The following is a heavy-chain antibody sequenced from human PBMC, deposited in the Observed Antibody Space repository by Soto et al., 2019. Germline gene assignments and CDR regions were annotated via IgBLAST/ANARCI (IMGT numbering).Heavy chain of an antibody. CDR2: INPNSGDT. D-gene: IGHD3-22*01. CDR3: AALHETHSYDIDGYSYDTFDI. J-gene: IGHJ3*02. Sequence: GASVKVSCKASGYTFTGHYMQWVRQAPGQGLEWMGWINPNSGDTNYAQKFQGRVTMTRDTSISTVYMELSRLRSEDTAVYFCAALHETHSYDIDGYSYDTFDIWGQGTMVTVSS. CDR1: GYTFTGHY. V-gene: IGHV1-2*02.